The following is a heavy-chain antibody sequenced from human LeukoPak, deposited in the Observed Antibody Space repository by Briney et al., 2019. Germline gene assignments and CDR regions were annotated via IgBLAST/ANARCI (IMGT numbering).Heavy chain of an antibody. CDR2: IKQDGSEK. Sequence: GGSLRLSCAASGFTFSSYWMSWVRQAPGKGLEWVANIKQDGSEKYYVDSVKGRFTISRDNAKNSLYLQMNSLRAEDTAVYYCARESRFLEWSYFSYYMDVWGKGTTVTVSS. J-gene: IGHJ6*03. CDR3: ARESRFLEWSYFSYYMDV. CDR1: GFTFSSYW. D-gene: IGHD3-3*01. V-gene: IGHV3-7*01.